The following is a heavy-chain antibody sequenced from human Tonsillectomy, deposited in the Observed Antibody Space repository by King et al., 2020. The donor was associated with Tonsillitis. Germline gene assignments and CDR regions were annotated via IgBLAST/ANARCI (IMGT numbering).Heavy chain of an antibody. CDR1: GFTFNNYW. CDR3: ARGGREGVGTPDY. Sequence: VQLVQSGGNLVQPGGSLRLSCAASGFTFNNYWMNWVRQAPGKGLEWVANINQDGGAKYSVDSVKGRYIISRDNAENSLYLQMNSLRAEDTAVYYCARGGREGVGTPDYWGHGTLVTVSS. J-gene: IGHJ4*01. CDR2: INQDGGAK. V-gene: IGHV3-7*01. D-gene: IGHD2-21*02.